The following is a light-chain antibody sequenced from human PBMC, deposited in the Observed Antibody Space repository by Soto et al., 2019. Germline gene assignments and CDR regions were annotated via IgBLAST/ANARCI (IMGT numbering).Light chain of an antibody. CDR1: YTFLGSSGYNS. V-gene: IGKV2-28*01. J-gene: IGKJ4*01. CDR2: LAS. CDR3: AQGLASPFT. Sequence: EIVLTQSPLSLPVTPGEPASISCSPSYTFLGSSGYNSLNWYLQRPGQSPQVLIYLASNRASGVPDRFSGSGSGTDFTLTISRVEAEDVGVYFCAQGLASPFTFGGGTKVDIK.